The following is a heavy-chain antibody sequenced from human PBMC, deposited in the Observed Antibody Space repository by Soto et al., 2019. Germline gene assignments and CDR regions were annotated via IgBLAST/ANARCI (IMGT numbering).Heavy chain of an antibody. V-gene: IGHV3-23*01. Sequence: GGSLRLSCAASGFRFSSYAMTWVRQAPGKGLEWVSALSDGGGATYYADSVKGRFTVSRDNSRNTLSLQMNSLRVEDTAIYYCARMTTIRHYYYYSMNIWGQGTTVTVSS. CDR2: LSDGGGAT. D-gene: IGHD4-17*01. CDR3: ARMTTIRHYYYYSMNI. J-gene: IGHJ6*02. CDR1: GFRFSSYA.